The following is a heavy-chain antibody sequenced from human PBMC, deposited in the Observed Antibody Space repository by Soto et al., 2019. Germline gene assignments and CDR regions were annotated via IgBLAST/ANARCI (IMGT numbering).Heavy chain of an antibody. CDR2: ISYDGSNK. D-gene: IGHD3-22*01. CDR1: GFTSSSYA. J-gene: IGHJ6*02. Sequence: GGSLRLSCAASGFTSSSYAMHWVRQAPGKGLEWVAVISYDGSNKYYADSVKGRFTISRDNSKNTLYLQMNSLRAEDTAVYYCAREPSYYYDSSGLGMDVWGQGTTVTVSS. CDR3: AREPSYYYDSSGLGMDV. V-gene: IGHV3-30-3*01.